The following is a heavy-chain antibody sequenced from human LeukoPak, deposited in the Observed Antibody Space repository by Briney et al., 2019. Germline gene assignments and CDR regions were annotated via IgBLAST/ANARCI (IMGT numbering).Heavy chain of an antibody. CDR2: ISYDGSDK. Sequence: GRSLRLSCAASGFTFSSYGMHWVRQAPGKGLEWVAVISYDGSDKYYADSVKGRFTISRDNSKNTLYLQMNSLRAEDTAVYYCAKLGYCSGGSCYLLDYWGQGTLVTVSS. CDR1: GFTFSSYG. J-gene: IGHJ4*02. D-gene: IGHD2-15*01. V-gene: IGHV3-30*18. CDR3: AKLGYCSGGSCYLLDY.